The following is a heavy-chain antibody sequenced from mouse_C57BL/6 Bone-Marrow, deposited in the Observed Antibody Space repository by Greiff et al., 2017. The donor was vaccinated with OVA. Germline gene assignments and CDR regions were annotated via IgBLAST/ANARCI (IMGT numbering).Heavy chain of an antibody. V-gene: IGHV1-50*01. CDR1: GYTFTSYW. Sequence: QVQLKQSGAELVKPGASVKLSCKASGYTFTSYWMQWVKQRPGQGLEWIGEIDPSDSYTNYNQKFKGKATLTVDTSSSTAYMQLSSLTSEDSAVYYCARFRLGPYYFDYWGQGTTLTVSS. CDR2: IDPSDSYT. D-gene: IGHD4-1*01. CDR3: ARFRLGPYYFDY. J-gene: IGHJ2*01.